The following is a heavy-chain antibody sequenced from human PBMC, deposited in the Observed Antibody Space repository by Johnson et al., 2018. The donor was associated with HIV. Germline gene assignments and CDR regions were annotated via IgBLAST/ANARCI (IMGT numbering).Heavy chain of an antibody. J-gene: IGHJ3*02. CDR1: GFTVSSNY. CDR2: IYSDGST. V-gene: IGHV3-53*01. CDR3: ARDRGGSSYSWVAFDI. D-gene: IGHD5-18*01. Sequence: VQLVESGGGLIQTGGSLRLSCVASGFTVSSNYMNWVRQAPGKGLEWVSFIYSDGSTYYADSVKGRFTISRDNSKNTVYLQMNSLRAEDTAVYYCARDRGGSSYSWVAFDIWGQGTMVTVSS.